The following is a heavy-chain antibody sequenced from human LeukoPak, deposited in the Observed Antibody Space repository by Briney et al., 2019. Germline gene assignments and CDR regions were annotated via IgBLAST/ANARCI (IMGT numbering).Heavy chain of an antibody. CDR2: IVVRSDNT. J-gene: IGHJ6*03. CDR1: GFTFTSSA. D-gene: IGHD6-13*01. CDR3: AAAAGIAAAGKDYYYYYYMDV. Sequence: SVKVSCKASGFTFTSSAMQWVRQARGQRLEWIGWIVVRSDNTNYAQKFQERVTITRDMSTSTAYMELSSLRSEDTAVYYCAAAAGIAAAGKDYYYYYYMDVWGKGTTVTISS. V-gene: IGHV1-58*02.